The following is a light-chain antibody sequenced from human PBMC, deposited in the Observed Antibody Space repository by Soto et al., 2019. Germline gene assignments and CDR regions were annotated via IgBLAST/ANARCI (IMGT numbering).Light chain of an antibody. J-gene: IGLJ1*01. V-gene: IGLV2-14*01. Sequence: QSALTQPASVSGSPGQSITISCTGTSSDVGGYNYVSWYQQHPGKAPKLMIYDDSNRPSGVSNRFSGSKSGNTASQTISGRQAEDEADDYYCSYSSSSTPLYVFGAGTKVTVL. CDR1: SSDVGGYNY. CDR2: DDS. CDR3: CSYSSSSTPLYV.